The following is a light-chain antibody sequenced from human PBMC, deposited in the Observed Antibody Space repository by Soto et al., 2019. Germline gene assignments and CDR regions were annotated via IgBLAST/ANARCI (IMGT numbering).Light chain of an antibody. CDR3: QQFRT. V-gene: IGKV3-20*01. CDR2: GAS. J-gene: IGKJ1*01. Sequence: EIVLTQSPGTLSLSPGDRATLSCRASQSVTSTYLAWYQQKPGQAPRLLIYGASSRATGTPDRFSGSGSGTDFTLTISRLEPEDFAVYYCQQFRTFGQGTKVDIK. CDR1: QSVTSTY.